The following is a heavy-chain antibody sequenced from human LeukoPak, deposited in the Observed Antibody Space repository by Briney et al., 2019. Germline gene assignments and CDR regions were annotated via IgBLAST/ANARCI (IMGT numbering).Heavy chain of an antibody. V-gene: IGHV1-69*13. CDR2: IIPIFGTA. CDR1: GGTFSSYA. Sequence: ASVKVSCKASGGTFSSYAISWVRQAPGQELEWMGGIIPIFGTANYAQKFQGRVTITADESTSTAYMELSSLRSEDTAVYYCARESTVVTPLYYYYYYGMDVWGQGTTVTVSS. D-gene: IGHD4-23*01. CDR3: ARESTVVTPLYYYYYYGMDV. J-gene: IGHJ6*02.